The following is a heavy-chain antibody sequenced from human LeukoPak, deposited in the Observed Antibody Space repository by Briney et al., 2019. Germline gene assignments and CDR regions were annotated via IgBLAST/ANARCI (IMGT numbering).Heavy chain of an antibody. D-gene: IGHD6-13*01. Sequence: GGSLRLSCAASGFTVSSNYMSWVRQAPGKGLEWVSVIYSGGSTYYADSVKGRFTISRDNSKNTLYLQMNSLRAEDTAVYYCATGGSAGSSSVRPFGYWGQGTLVTVSS. V-gene: IGHV3-53*01. CDR3: ATGGSAGSSSVRPFGY. J-gene: IGHJ4*02. CDR2: IYSGGST. CDR1: GFTVSSNY.